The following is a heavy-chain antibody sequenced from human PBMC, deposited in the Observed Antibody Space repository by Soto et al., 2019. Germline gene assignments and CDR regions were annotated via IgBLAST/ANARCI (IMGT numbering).Heavy chain of an antibody. CDR1: GFTFGDFG. Sequence: QVQLVESGGGVVQPGRSLRLSCLASGFTFGDFGMHWVRQAPGKGLEWVAALSYDESNTYYADSVKGRFTISRDISKNTLYLQINSLRLDDTAVYFCAKSGQVWSRSPDDWGQGTLVTVSS. J-gene: IGHJ4*02. CDR2: LSYDESNT. CDR3: AKSGQVWSRSPDD. V-gene: IGHV3-30*18. D-gene: IGHD2-21*01.